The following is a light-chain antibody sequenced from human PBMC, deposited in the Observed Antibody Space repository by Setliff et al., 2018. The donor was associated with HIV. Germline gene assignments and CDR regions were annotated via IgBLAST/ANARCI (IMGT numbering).Light chain of an antibody. CDR2: SNS. Sequence: QSVLTQPPSASGTPGQRVTISCSGGSSNVESNTVNWYQQLPGTAPKLLIYSNSPRPSGVPDRFSGSKSGTSASLAISGLQSEDEADYYCAAWDDSLGGRWVFGGGTKVTVL. CDR1: SSNVESNT. CDR3: AAWDDSLGGRWV. V-gene: IGLV1-44*01. J-gene: IGLJ3*02.